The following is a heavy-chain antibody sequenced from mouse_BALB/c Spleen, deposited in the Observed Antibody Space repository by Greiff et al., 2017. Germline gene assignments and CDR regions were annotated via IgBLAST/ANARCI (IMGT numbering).Heavy chain of an antibody. CDR3: AREVGNYYFDY. CDR1: GYSITSGYY. J-gene: IGHJ2*01. V-gene: IGHV3-6*02. CDR2: ISYDGSN. D-gene: IGHD2-1*01. Sequence: DVQLQESGPGLVKPSQSLSLTCSVTGYSITSGYYWNWIRQFPGNKLEWMGYISYDGSNNYNPSLKNRISITRDTSKNQFFLKLNSVTTEDTATYYCAREVGNYYFDYWGQGTTLTVSS.